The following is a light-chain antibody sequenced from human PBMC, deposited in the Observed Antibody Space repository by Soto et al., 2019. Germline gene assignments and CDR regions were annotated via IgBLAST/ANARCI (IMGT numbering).Light chain of an antibody. CDR3: SSYARSSAVV. Sequence: QSALTQPASVSGSPGQSITISCTGTSSDVGHYNYVSWYQQHPGKAPKLMIYEVGNRPSGVSNRFSGSKSGNTASLTISGLQAEDEADYYCSSYARSSAVVFGGGTKLTVL. V-gene: IGLV2-14*01. J-gene: IGLJ2*01. CDR1: SSDVGHYNY. CDR2: EVG.